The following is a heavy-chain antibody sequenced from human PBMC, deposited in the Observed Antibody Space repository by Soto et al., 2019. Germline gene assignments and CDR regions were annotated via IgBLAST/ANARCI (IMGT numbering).Heavy chain of an antibody. V-gene: IGHV1-18*04. CDR2: ISPYNGNT. CDR3: ARDFGSDLSAPGAVFDY. Sequence: ASVKVSCKSSGYRFTSYCISWVRQAPGQGLEWMGWISPYNGNTKYAQNFQGRVTMTTDTSTYTAYMEVRSLRSDDPAVYYCARDFGSDLSAPGAVFDYWGQGTLVTVSS. CDR1: GYRFTSYC. D-gene: IGHD2-21*02. J-gene: IGHJ4*02.